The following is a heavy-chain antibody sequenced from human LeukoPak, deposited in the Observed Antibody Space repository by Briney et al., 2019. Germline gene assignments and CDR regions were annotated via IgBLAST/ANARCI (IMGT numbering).Heavy chain of an antibody. V-gene: IGHV3-23*01. CDR3: AKGGYDSSGYPLFFDY. J-gene: IGHJ4*02. Sequence: GGSLRLSCAASGFTFSSYGMSWVRKAPGKGLEWVSAISGSGGSTYYADSVKGRFTISRDNSKNTLYLQMNSLRAEDTAVYYCAKGGYDSSGYPLFFDYWGQGTLVTVSS. D-gene: IGHD3-22*01. CDR2: ISGSGGST. CDR1: GFTFSSYG.